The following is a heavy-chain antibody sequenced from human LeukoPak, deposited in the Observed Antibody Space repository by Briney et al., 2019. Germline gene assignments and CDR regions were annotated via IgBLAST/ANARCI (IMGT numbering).Heavy chain of an antibody. CDR2: IYYSGSP. CDR1: GGSISSSSYY. J-gene: IGHJ3*01. Sequence: SETLSLTCTVSGGSISSSSYYWGWIRQPPGEGLEWIGSIYYSGSPTYNPSLKSRVTISVDTSKNQFSLQLSSVTAADTAVYYCAGDVMSTALDAFDVWGQGTMVTVSS. D-gene: IGHD1-1*01. V-gene: IGHV4-39*07. CDR3: AGDVMSTALDAFDV.